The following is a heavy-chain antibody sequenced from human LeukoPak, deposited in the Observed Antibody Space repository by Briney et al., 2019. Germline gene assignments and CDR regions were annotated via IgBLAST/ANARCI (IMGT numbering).Heavy chain of an antibody. CDR3: ARDGSEGGL. Sequence: SETLSLTCTVYADSITSFYWRWHPHPPGEGLEWLGNIYYSVTTNSNRSLKSRVTISVDTSKNLMSLRLSSVTAADTAVYYCARDGSEGGLWGRGTVVTVSS. V-gene: IGHV4-59*01. J-gene: IGHJ2*01. CDR2: IYYSVTT. D-gene: IGHD2-15*01. CDR1: ADSITSFY.